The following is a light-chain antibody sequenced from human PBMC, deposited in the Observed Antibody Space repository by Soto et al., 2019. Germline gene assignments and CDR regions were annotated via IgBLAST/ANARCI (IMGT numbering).Light chain of an antibody. CDR3: AAWDDSLSGWV. CDR2: RNS. CDR1: SSNIVTNH. Sequence: QSVLTQPPSASGTPGQRVTISCSGSSSNIVTNHVYWYQHLPGTAPKLLIYRNSLRPSGVPDRFSGCKSGTSASLAISGIRSEDEADYYCAAWDDSLSGWVFGGGTKLTVL. V-gene: IGLV1-47*01. J-gene: IGLJ3*02.